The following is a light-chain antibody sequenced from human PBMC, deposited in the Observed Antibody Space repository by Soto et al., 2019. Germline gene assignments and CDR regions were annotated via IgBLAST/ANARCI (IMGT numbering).Light chain of an antibody. CDR2: AAS. CDR3: HQSSTIPRT. V-gene: IGKV1-39*01. J-gene: IGKJ1*01. CDR1: QPISTY. Sequence: DIQMTQSPSSLSASVGDRVTISCRSSQPISTYLNWYQHKPGKAPKLLVYAASTLQSGVPSRFSGSGSGTDFRLTISSLQPEDVATYYCHQSSTIPRTFGQGTKVDLK.